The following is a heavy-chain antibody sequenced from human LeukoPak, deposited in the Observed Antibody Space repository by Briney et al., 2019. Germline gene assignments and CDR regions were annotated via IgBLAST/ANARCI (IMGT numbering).Heavy chain of an antibody. J-gene: IGHJ6*03. CDR2: ISWNSGSI. D-gene: IGHD2-2*01. Sequence: GGSLRLSCAASGFTFDDYAMHCVREAPGQGGEWVSGISWNSGSIGSADSVKGRFTISRDNAKTSLYLQMNSLRAEDTAVYYCASPAVVPAATTNFYYYYYMDVWGKGTTVTVSS. V-gene: IGHV3-9*01. CDR3: ASPAVVPAATTNFYYYYYMDV. CDR1: GFTFDDYA.